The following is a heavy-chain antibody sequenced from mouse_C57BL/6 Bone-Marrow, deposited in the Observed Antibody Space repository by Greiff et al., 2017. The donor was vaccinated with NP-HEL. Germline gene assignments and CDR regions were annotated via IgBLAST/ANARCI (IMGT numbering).Heavy chain of an antibody. Sequence: QLKQSGAELARPGASVKLSCKASGYTFTSYGISWVKQRTGQGLEWIGEIYPRSGNTYYNEKFKGKATLTADKSSSTAYMELRSLTSEDSAVYFCARGGPFPFAYWGQGTLVTVSA. CDR1: GYTFTSYG. V-gene: IGHV1-81*01. CDR3: ARGGPFPFAY. J-gene: IGHJ3*01. CDR2: IYPRSGNT.